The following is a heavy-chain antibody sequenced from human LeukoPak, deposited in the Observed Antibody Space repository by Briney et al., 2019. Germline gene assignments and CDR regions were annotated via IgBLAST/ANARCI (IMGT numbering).Heavy chain of an antibody. J-gene: IGHJ6*03. Sequence: SETLSLTCTVSGGSISSSSYYWSWIRQPPGKGLEWIGEINHSGSTNYNPSLKSRVTISVDTSKNQFSLKLSSVTAADTAVYYCAGGPPYYYMDVWGKGTTVTVSS. CDR2: INHSGST. V-gene: IGHV4-39*07. D-gene: IGHD3-16*01. CDR1: GGSISSSSYY. CDR3: AGGPPYYYMDV.